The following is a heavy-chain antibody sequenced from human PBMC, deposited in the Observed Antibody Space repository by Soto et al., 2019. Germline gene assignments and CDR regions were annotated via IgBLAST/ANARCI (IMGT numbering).Heavy chain of an antibody. D-gene: IGHD5-12*01. J-gene: IGHJ6*02. CDR3: ARDPSIVATTGTYDSYDGMDV. Sequence: EVQLVESGGGLVKPGGSLRLSCAASGFTFSSYWMSWVRQAPGKGLEWVANIKQDGSEKYYVGSVKGRFTISRDNAKNSLYLQMNSLRAEDTAVYYCARDPSIVATTGTYDSYDGMDVWGQGTTVTVSS. CDR1: GFTFSSYW. V-gene: IGHV3-7*04. CDR2: IKQDGSEK.